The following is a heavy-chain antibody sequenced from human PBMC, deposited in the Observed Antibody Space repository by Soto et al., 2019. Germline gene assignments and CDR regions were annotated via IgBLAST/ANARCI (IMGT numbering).Heavy chain of an antibody. CDR1: GTSISSGDRY. J-gene: IGHJ4*02. D-gene: IGHD3-22*01. CDR3: ATYMVNNSGYYDY. V-gene: IGHV4-30-4*01. Sequence: SETLSLTCTVSGTSISSGDRYWSWIRQPPGKGLEXIGYXXXTXSXXXSXXXXSRLTISVDTSTNQFSLKLTSAAAADTAIYYCATYMVNNSGYYDYWGQGTLVTVSS. CDR2: XXXTXSX.